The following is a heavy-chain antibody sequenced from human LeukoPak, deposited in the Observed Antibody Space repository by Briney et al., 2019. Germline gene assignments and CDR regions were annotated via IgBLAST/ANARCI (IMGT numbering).Heavy chain of an antibody. V-gene: IGHV3-30*18. Sequence: PGGSLRLSCAASGFTFNSFGMHWVRQAPGKGLEWVAFISYNGSNKYFADSVKGRFTISKDNSKNTLYLQMNSLRAEDTAVYYCAKDYDSSRWAAFDIWGQGTMVTVSS. D-gene: IGHD3-22*01. CDR1: GFTFNSFG. CDR3: AKDYDSSRWAAFDI. CDR2: ISYNGSNK. J-gene: IGHJ3*02.